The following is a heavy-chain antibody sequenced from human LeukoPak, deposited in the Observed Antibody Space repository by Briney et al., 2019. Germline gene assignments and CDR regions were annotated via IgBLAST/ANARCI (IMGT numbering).Heavy chain of an antibody. Sequence: ASVKVSCKASGYTFTGYYMHWVRQAPGQGLERMGWINPNSGGTNYAQKFQGRVTMTRDTSISTAYMELSRLRSDDTAVYYCARELGITIFQGMDVWGQGTTVTVSS. CDR1: GYTFTGYY. D-gene: IGHD3-9*01. CDR3: ARELGITIFQGMDV. CDR2: INPNSGGT. J-gene: IGHJ6*02. V-gene: IGHV1-2*02.